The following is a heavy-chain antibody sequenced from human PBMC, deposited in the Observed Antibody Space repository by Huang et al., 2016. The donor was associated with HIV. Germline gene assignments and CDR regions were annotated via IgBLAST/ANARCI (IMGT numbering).Heavy chain of an antibody. J-gene: IGHJ5*02. D-gene: IGHD1-1*01. CDR2: IIPSVGTP. CDR1: GGTFSSYA. Sequence: QVQLVQSGAEVKKPGSSVRVSCAASGGTFSSYAIHWVRQAPGQGLEWMGGIIPSVGTPNYDQKFQGRVTITADESTSTAYMELSSLRSDDTAVYYWARDRKYDNAWYWFDPWGQGTLVTVSS. V-gene: IGHV1-69*01. CDR3: ARDRKYDNAWYWFDP.